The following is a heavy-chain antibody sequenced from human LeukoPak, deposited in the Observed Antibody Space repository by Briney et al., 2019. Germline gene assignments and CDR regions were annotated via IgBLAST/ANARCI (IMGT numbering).Heavy chain of an antibody. J-gene: IGHJ5*02. V-gene: IGHV4-61*08. CDR1: GGSISSGGYY. CDR2: INHSGST. Sequence: PSETLSLTCTVSGGSISSGGYYWSWIRQPPGKGLEWIGEINHSGSTNYNPSLKSRVTISVDTSKNQFSLKLSSVTAADTAVYYCARNDYDFWSGRETYNWFDPWGQGTLVTVSS. D-gene: IGHD3-3*01. CDR3: ARNDYDFWSGRETYNWFDP.